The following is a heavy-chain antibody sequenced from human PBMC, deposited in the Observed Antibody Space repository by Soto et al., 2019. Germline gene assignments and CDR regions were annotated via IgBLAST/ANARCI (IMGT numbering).Heavy chain of an antibody. V-gene: IGHV3-21*01. Sequence: GGSLRLSCAASGFTFSSYSMNWVRQAPGKGLEWVSSISSSSSYIYYADSVKGRFTIARDNAKNSLYLQMNSLRAEDTAVYCGARDPESYDILTGDDFDIWGQGTMVTVSS. CDR2: ISSSSSYI. CDR1: GFTFSSYS. CDR3: ARDPESYDILTGDDFDI. D-gene: IGHD3-9*01. J-gene: IGHJ3*02.